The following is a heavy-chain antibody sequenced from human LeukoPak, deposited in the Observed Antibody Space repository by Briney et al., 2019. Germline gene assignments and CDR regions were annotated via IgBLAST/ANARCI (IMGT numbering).Heavy chain of an antibody. V-gene: IGHV4-4*07. D-gene: IGHD3-22*01. CDR2: IYNGGII. J-gene: IGHJ3*02. Sequence: SETLSLTCTVSGDSISRYYWSWIRQPAGKGLEWIGRIYNGGIITYNPSLKSRVTMSIDTSNNQFSLRLRFVTAADTAVYYCARDVYYYDSSGYENAFDIWGQGTMVTVSS. CDR3: ARDVYYYDSSGYENAFDI. CDR1: GDSISRYY.